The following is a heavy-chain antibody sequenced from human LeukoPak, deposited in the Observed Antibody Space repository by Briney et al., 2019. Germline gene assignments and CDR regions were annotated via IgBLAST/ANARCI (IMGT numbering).Heavy chain of an antibody. V-gene: IGHV3-66*01. CDR2: IYSGGST. J-gene: IGHJ1*01. CDR3: ARLSRGSSYQYFQH. Sequence: GGSLRLSCAASGFTFSSYWMHWVRQAPGKGLEWVSVIYSGGSTYYADSVKGRFTISRDNSKNTLYLQMNSLRAEDTAVYYCARLSRGSSYQYFQHWGQGTLVTVSS. D-gene: IGHD6-13*01. CDR1: GFTFSSYW.